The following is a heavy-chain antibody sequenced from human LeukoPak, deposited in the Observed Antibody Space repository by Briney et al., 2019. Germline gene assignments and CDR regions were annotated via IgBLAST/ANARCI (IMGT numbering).Heavy chain of an antibody. Sequence: PSETLSLTCTVSGGSISSYYWSWIRQPPGKGLEWIGYIYYSGSTNYNPSLKSRVTISVDTSKSQFSLKLSSVTAADTAVYYCARDFGEYAFDIWGQGTMVTVSS. V-gene: IGHV4-59*01. CDR3: ARDFGEYAFDI. J-gene: IGHJ3*02. CDR1: GGSISSYY. D-gene: IGHD3-16*01. CDR2: IYYSGST.